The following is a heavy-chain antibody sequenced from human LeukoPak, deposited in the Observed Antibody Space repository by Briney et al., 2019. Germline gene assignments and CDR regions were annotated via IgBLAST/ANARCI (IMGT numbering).Heavy chain of an antibody. V-gene: IGHV4-59*01. Sequence: SETLSLTCTVSGGSINSYYYNWIRQPPGKGLEWIGYIYYSGSTNYNPSLKSRVTISIDTSKNQFSLRLSSVTAADTAAYYCAREGGTYDSASGNYFRTGFDYWGQGTLVTVSS. J-gene: IGHJ4*02. CDR3: AREGGTYDSASGNYFRTGFDY. CDR1: GGSINSYY. CDR2: IYYSGST. D-gene: IGHD3-10*01.